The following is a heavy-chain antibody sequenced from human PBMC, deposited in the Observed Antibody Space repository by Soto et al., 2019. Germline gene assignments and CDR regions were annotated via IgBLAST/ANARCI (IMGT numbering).Heavy chain of an antibody. CDR2: INHSGST. CDR3: ARDVHRGYCSGGSCYSKYWSFAL. Sequence: PSETLSLTCAVYGGSFSGYYWSWIRQPPGKGLEWIGEINHSGSTNYNPSLKSRVTISVDTSKNQFSLKLSSVTAADTAVYYCARDVHRGYCSGGSCYSKYWSFALWGRGTLVTVSS. CDR1: GGSFSGYY. J-gene: IGHJ2*01. D-gene: IGHD2-15*01. V-gene: IGHV4-34*01.